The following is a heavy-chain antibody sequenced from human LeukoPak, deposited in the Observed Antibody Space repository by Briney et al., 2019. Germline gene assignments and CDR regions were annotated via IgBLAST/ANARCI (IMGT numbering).Heavy chain of an antibody. CDR1: GFTFSSYA. J-gene: IGHJ4*02. CDR3: TKDASYAREFDNSGFFID. CDR2: ISGSGGST. V-gene: IGHV3-23*01. Sequence: GGSLRLSCAASGFTFSSYAMSWVRQAPGKGLKWVSTISGSGGSTDYADSVKGRLTISRNNSKNTLYVQMNSLRADDTAVYYCTKDASYAREFDNSGFFIDWGQGTLVTVSS. D-gene: IGHD3-22*01.